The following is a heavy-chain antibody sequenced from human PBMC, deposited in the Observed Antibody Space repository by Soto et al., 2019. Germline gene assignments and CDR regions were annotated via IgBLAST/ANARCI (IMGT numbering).Heavy chain of an antibody. CDR2: INPDNRNT. CDR1: GSTFTDYA. V-gene: IGHV1-3*01. CDR3: GRASTVLRYFVWPRGTSDV. D-gene: IGHD3-9*01. Sequence: QVQVVQSGAEVKKPGASVKVSYKASGSTFTDYAMHWVRKAPGQRLEWLGWINPDNRNTTYSKKCGGRVSSTRDTAARTAFMELSSLRSEDTAVYYGGRASTVLRYFVWPRGTSDVGGQGTLVTVSS. J-gene: IGHJ4*02.